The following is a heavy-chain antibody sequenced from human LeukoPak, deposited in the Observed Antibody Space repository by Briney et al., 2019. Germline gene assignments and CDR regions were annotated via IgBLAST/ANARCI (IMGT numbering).Heavy chain of an antibody. J-gene: IGHJ3*02. CDR1: GYTFTSYD. D-gene: IGHD3-3*01. V-gene: IGHV1-8*01. CDR3: ARGPWFYDFWSGYYAFDI. CDR2: MNPNSGNT. Sequence: GASVKVSCKASGYTFTSYDINWVRQATGQGLEWMGWMNPNSGNTGYAQKFQGRVTMTRNTSISTAYMELSSLRSEDTAVYYCARGPWFYDFWSGYYAFDIWGQGTMVTVSS.